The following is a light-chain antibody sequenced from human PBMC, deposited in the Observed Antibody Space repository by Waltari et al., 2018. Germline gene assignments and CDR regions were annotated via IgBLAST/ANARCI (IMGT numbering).Light chain of an antibody. CDR2: EGS. V-gene: IGLV2-23*01. Sequence: QSALTQPPSVSGSPGQSITISCTGTSSDVGTYNLVSCYQQYPGKAPKLMIYEGSKRPSGVSNRFSGSKSGNTASLTISGLQAEDEADYYCCSYAGSFTYVFGTGTKVTVL. J-gene: IGLJ1*01. CDR3: CSYAGSFTYV. CDR1: SSDVGTYNL.